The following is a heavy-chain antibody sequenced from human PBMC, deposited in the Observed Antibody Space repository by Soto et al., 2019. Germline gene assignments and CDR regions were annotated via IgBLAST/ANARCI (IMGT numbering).Heavy chain of an antibody. CDR1: GFTFSHYW. J-gene: IGHJ4*02. CDR3: TRVHVSNSWAGTHDY. CDR2: IDSDGTTT. D-gene: IGHD3-16*01. V-gene: IGHV3-74*01. Sequence: EVQLVESGGGSVQPGGSLRLSCAASGFTFSHYWMYWVRQGPGKGLFWVSRIDSDGTTTTYADSVRGRFTISRDNAKNTLYLQMNSLRADDTGVYYCTRVHVSNSWAGTHDYWGQGTLVTVSP.